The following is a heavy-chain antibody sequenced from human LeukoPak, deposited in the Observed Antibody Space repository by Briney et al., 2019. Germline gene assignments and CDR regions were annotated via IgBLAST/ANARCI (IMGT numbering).Heavy chain of an antibody. Sequence: SETLSLTWTVSGXSISSYYRSWLRQPAGKGLEWIGRIYSSGSTNYNPSLKSRVTMSVDTSKNQFSLKLNSVTAADTAVYYCARHSVPFGIWGYWGQGTLVTVSS. J-gene: IGHJ4*02. D-gene: IGHD3-16*01. CDR2: IYSSGST. CDR1: GXSISSYY. CDR3: ARHSVPFGIWGY. V-gene: IGHV4-4*07.